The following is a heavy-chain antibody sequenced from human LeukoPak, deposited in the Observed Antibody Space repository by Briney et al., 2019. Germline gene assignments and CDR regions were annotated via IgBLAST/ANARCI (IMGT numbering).Heavy chain of an antibody. CDR2: INPNSGGT. V-gene: IGHV1-2*02. D-gene: IGHD5-18*01. Sequence: VKVSCKASGYTFTGYYMHWVRQAPGQGLEWMGWINPNSGGTNYAQKFQGRVTMTRDTSISTAYMELSRLRSDDTAVYYCASRGYSYGPNHFDYWGQGTLVTVSS. CDR3: ASRGYSYGPNHFDY. J-gene: IGHJ4*02. CDR1: GYTFTGYY.